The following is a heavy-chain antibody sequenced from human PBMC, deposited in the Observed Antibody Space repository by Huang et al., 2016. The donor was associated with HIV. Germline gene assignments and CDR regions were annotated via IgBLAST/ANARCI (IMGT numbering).Heavy chain of an antibody. CDR2: ISYDGSNK. V-gene: IGHV3-30*03. J-gene: IGHJ1*01. D-gene: IGHD6-19*01. CDR3: ALKGDSSGWEYFRH. CDR1: GFIFSNYG. Sequence: QVQLVESGGGVVQPGRSLRLSCAASGFIFSNYGMHWVRQAPGKGLEWGALISYDGSNKYYTDSVKGRFSISRDNYKNTLYLQMNSLRAEDTAVYYCALKGDSSGWEYFRHWGQGTLVTVSS.